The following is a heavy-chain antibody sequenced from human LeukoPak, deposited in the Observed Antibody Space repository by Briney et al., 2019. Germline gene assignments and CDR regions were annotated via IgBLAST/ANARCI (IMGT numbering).Heavy chain of an antibody. V-gene: IGHV1-69*13. CDR1: GGTFSSYA. CDR3: ARGASVGGPLNYYYYGMDV. D-gene: IGHD3-16*01. Sequence: SVKFSCKASGGTFSSYAISWVRQAPGHGLEWMGGIIPIFGTANYAQKFQGRVTITADESTSTAYMELSSLRSEDTAVYYCARGASVGGPLNYYYYGMDVWGQGTTVTVSS. CDR2: IIPIFGTA. J-gene: IGHJ6*02.